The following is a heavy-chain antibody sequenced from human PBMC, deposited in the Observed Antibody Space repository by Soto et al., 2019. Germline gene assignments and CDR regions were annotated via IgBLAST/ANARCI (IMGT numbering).Heavy chain of an antibody. CDR2: INHSGST. V-gene: IGHV4-34*01. CDR3: ARGQLYYYGSGRYYWSEP. Sequence: PAETLSLTCAVYGGSFSGYYWSWIRQHPGKGPEWIGEINHSGSTNYNPSLKSRVTISVDTSKKQFSLKLSSVTAADTAVYYCARGQLYYYGSGRYYWSEPWGQGTLVNVST. J-gene: IGHJ5*02. CDR1: GGSFSGYY. D-gene: IGHD3-10*01.